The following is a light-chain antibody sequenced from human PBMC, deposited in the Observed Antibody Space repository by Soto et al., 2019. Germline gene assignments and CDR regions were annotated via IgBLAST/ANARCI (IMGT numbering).Light chain of an antibody. V-gene: IGLV2-14*01. J-gene: IGLJ1*01. Sequence: QSALTQPASVSGSPGQSITISCTGTSSDVGGYDYVSWYQQHPDRAPKFMIYEVTNRPSGVSHRFSGSKSGNTASLTISGLQAEDEADYYCSSYTTTRTYVFGTGTKLTV. CDR1: SSDVGGYDY. CDR3: SSYTTTRTYV. CDR2: EVT.